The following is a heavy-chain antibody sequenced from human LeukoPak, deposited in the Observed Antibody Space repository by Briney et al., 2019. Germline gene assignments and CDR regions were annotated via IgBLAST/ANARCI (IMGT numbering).Heavy chain of an antibody. CDR2: IDKHGSEK. V-gene: IGHV3-7*01. D-gene: IGHD1-26*01. J-gene: IGHJ4*02. CDR1: GFTFSTSW. CDR3: ARDAGWGYYDL. Sequence: GGSLRLSCVASGFTFSTSWVTWVRQAPGKGLEWGANIDKHGSEKYYVDSVKGRFATSRDYASNSVFLQMDSLRAEDTSVYYCARDAGWGYYDLWGQGTPVTVSS.